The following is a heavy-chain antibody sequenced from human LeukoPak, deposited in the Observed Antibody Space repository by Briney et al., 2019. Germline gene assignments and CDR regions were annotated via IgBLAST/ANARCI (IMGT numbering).Heavy chain of an antibody. CDR1: GFTVSSNY. CDR2: IYSGGST. CDR3: AKIGDTAMVSWYYYYYMDV. Sequence: GGSLRLSCAASGFTVSSNYMSWVRQAPGKGLEWVSVIYSGGSTYYADSVKGRFTISRDNSKNTLYLQMNSLRAEDTAVYYCAKIGDTAMVSWYYYYYMDVWGKGTTVTVSS. V-gene: IGHV3-53*05. D-gene: IGHD5-18*01. J-gene: IGHJ6*03.